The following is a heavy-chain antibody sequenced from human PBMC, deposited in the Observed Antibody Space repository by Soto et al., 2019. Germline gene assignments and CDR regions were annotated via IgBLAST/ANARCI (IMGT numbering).Heavy chain of an antibody. CDR3: ERWGTTGGLDV. CDR1: GFTFRSYV. D-gene: IGHD3-16*01. J-gene: IGHJ4*02. V-gene: IGHV3-30*19. Sequence: QVQLVESGGGVVQPGTSLRLSCVGSGFTFRSYVIHWVRQAPGKGLEWVALTSYDGSNKYYDDSVKGRFTISRDNSRNTVDLQMDNLRLEDTALYYGERWGTTGGLDVWGQGTLVSVSS. CDR2: TSYDGSNK.